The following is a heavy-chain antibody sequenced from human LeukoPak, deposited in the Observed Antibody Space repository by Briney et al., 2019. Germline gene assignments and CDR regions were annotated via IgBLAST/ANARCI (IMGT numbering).Heavy chain of an antibody. CDR3: AREEDCSGGICYLGNAFDI. D-gene: IGHD2-15*01. Sequence: SETLSLTCAVYGGSFSGYYWTWIRQTPGKGLEWIGEINHSGSTNYNASLKSRVTISVDTSKNQFSLKLSSMTAADTAVYYCAREEDCSGGICYLGNAFDIWGQGTMVTVSS. J-gene: IGHJ3*02. CDR1: GGSFSGYY. V-gene: IGHV4-34*01. CDR2: INHSGST.